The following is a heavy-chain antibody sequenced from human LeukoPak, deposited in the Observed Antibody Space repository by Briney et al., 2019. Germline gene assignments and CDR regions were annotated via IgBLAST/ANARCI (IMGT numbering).Heavy chain of an antibody. J-gene: IGHJ4*02. CDR1: GGSISSDNYY. CDR2: IYYNGAT. V-gene: IGHV4-39*01. Sequence: SEPLSLTCSLSGGSISSDNYYWGWIRQPPGKGLEWIGSIYYNGATYYNPSLKSRVTISVDTSKNQFSLKLNSVTAADTALYYCAKHYMGSSYNHGLDCWGQGTLVTVSA. CDR3: AKHYMGSSYNHGLDC. D-gene: IGHD3-10*01.